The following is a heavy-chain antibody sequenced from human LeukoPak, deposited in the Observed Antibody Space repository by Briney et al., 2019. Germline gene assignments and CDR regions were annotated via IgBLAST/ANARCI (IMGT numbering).Heavy chain of an antibody. Sequence: GGSLRLSCAASGFTFSSYGMHWVRQAPGKGLEWVAFIRYDGSNKYYADSVKGRFTISRDNSKNTLYLQMNSLRAEDTAVYYCAKDSIDITMIVVVMRAFDIWGQGTMVTVSS. CDR2: IRYDGSNK. CDR1: GFTFSSYG. J-gene: IGHJ3*02. D-gene: IGHD3-22*01. V-gene: IGHV3-30*02. CDR3: AKDSIDITMIVVVMRAFDI.